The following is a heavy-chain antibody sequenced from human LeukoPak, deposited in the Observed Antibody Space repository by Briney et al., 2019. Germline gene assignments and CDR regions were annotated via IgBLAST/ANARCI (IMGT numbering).Heavy chain of an antibody. D-gene: IGHD3-10*01. CDR2: IKEDGSQK. CDR3: ARGRSGYP. V-gene: IGHV3-7*01. Sequence: GGSLRLSCAASGFTFSSYWMTWVRQAPGKGLEWVANIKEDGSQKCYVDSVKGRFTISRDNAKNSLSLQMNSLRVEDTAVYYCARGRSGYPWGQGTLVTVSS. J-gene: IGHJ5*02. CDR1: GFTFSSYW.